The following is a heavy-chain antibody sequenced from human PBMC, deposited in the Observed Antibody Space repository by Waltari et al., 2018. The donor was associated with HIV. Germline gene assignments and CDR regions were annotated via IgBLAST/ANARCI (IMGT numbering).Heavy chain of an antibody. Sequence: EVRLEESGGTLVQPGGSLRLSCAASGLNFQNYWMSWVRQAAGKRLEWWAKISQARIEKHDADSGKVRLTTSRANARNSLFMQMNSPGAEDTALYYCAKVGMTAVTSYAIDIWGQGTMVTVS. CDR1: GLNFQNYW. D-gene: IGHD4-17*01. J-gene: IGHJ3*02. V-gene: IGHV3-7*03. CDR2: ISQARIEK. CDR3: AKVGMTAVTSYAIDI.